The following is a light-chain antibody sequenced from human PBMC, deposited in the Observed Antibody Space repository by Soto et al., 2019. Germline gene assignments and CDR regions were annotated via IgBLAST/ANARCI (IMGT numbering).Light chain of an antibody. CDR1: QTVLYTSDNKNY. CDR3: QQYYDTPYT. CDR2: WAS. Sequence: DIVLTQSPDSLAVSLGERATTNCKSSQTVLYTSDNKNYLAWYQQKPGHPPKLLIYWASTRESGVPDRFTGSGSGTDFTLTISSLQAEDVAVFYCQQYYDTPYTFGQGTKLEIK. J-gene: IGKJ2*01. V-gene: IGKV4-1*01.